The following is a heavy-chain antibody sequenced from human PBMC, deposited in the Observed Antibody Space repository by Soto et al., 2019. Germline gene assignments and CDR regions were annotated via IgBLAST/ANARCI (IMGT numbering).Heavy chain of an antibody. CDR1: GGSISSYY. CDR2: IYYSGST. Sequence: SATLSLTCPVSGGSISSYYWSWIRQPPGKGLEWIGYIYYSGSTNYNPSLKSRVTISVDTSKNQFSLKLSSVTAADTAVYYCARGNYGYDQAHLYWGQGTLVTVSS. V-gene: IGHV4-59*01. CDR3: ARGNYGYDQAHLY. D-gene: IGHD3-16*01. J-gene: IGHJ4*02.